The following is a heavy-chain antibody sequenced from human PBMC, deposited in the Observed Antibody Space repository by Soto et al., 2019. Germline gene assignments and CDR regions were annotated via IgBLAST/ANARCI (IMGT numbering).Heavy chain of an antibody. J-gene: IGHJ3*02. Sequence: EVQLSESGGGLVQPGGSLRLSCTASGFTFKNFAMNWVRQAPGKGLEWVSTIRGSGGSPNYADSVKGRFTISRDNSKNTLFLQMNSLRAEGTAVYHCAKDRGIVSPDAFDIWGQGTVVTVSS. CDR1: GFTFKNFA. CDR3: AKDRGIVSPDAFDI. V-gene: IGHV3-23*01. CDR2: IRGSGGSP. D-gene: IGHD3-16*02.